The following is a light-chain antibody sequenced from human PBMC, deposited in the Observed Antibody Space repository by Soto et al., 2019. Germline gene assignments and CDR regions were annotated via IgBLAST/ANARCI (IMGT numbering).Light chain of an antibody. CDR3: QQRYNWPIT. V-gene: IGKV3-11*01. J-gene: IGKJ5*01. CDR1: QSVSSY. CDR2: DAS. Sequence: EAVLTQSPATLSLSPGERATLSCRASQSVSSYLAWYQQKPGQAPRLLIYDASDRATGIPARFSGSGSGTDFTLTISGLEPEDFAVYYCQQRYNWPITFGQGTRLEIK.